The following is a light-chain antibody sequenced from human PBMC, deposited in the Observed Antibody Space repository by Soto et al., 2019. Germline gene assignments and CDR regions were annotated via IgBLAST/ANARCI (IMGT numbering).Light chain of an antibody. CDR1: QSVRSN. V-gene: IGKV3-15*01. J-gene: IGKJ1*01. CDR2: DAS. Sequence: EIVMTQSPVTLSVSPGERATLSCRASQSVRSNLGWYQQKPGQAPRLLMYDASTRATGIPARFSGSGSGTEFTLTISSLQSEDFAVYYCQQYNYWPPWTFGQGTKVDIK. CDR3: QQYNYWPPWT.